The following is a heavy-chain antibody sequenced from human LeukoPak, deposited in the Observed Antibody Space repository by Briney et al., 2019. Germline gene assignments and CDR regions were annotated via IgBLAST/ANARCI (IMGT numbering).Heavy chain of an antibody. CDR1: SDSIITYY. CDR3: VRAGKGDAFDI. V-gene: IGHV4-59*01. D-gene: IGHD1-26*01. CDR2: ISYSGGT. Sequence: SETLSHTCAVSSDSIITYYWNWIRQPPGKGLEWIGYISYSGGTSYNLSLRSRVTISIDTSKNQFSLKLSSVTAADTAVYYCVRAGKGDAFDIWGQGTMVTVSS. J-gene: IGHJ3*02.